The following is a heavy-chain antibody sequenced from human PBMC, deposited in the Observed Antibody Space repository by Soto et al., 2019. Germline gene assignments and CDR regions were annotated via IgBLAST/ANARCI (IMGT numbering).Heavy chain of an antibody. D-gene: IGHD3-3*01. CDR2: INPNSGGT. CDR1: GYTFTGYY. J-gene: IGHJ6*02. Sequence: ASVKVSCKASGYTFTGYYMHWVRQAPGQGLEWMGWINPNSGGTNYAQKFQGWVTMTRDTSISTAYMELSRLRSDDTAVYHCAKGPTIFGVVLSYSFYYGLDVWGHGTTVTVSS. CDR3: AKGPTIFGVVLSYSFYYGLDV. V-gene: IGHV1-2*04.